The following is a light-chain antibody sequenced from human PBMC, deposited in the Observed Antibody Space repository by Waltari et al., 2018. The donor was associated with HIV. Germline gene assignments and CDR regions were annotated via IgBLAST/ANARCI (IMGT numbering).Light chain of an antibody. CDR1: QSILYSSNNKNF. CDR2: WAS. Sequence: DIVMTHSPDSLAVSLDERATINCKSSQSILYSSNNKNFLAWYQQIPGQPPKLLIYWASTRESGVPDRFSGSGSETDFTLTISSLQAEDVAVYYCQQYYTTPLTFGQGTKLEIK. CDR3: QQYYTTPLT. J-gene: IGKJ2*01. V-gene: IGKV4-1*01.